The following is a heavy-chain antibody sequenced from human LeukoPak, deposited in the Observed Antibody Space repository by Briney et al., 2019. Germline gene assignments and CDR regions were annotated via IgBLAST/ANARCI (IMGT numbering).Heavy chain of an antibody. CDR3: ARWAGGHYDY. CDR2: IKQDGSEE. V-gene: IGHV3-7*01. CDR1: GFTLSSYW. Sequence: GGSLRLSCAASGFTLSSYWMSWVREAPGRGLEWVANIKQDGSEEYYVDSVKGRFTISRDNGKNSMYLQMNSLRAEDTAVYYCARWAGGHYDYWGQGTLVTVSS. J-gene: IGHJ4*02. D-gene: IGHD1-26*01.